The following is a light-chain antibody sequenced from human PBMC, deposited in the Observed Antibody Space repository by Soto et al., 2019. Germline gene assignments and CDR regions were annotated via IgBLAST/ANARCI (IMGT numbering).Light chain of an antibody. CDR1: QSISTN. V-gene: IGKV3-15*01. CDR3: QQYNNWPRT. J-gene: IGKJ1*01. Sequence: EIVMTQSPATLSFSPGERATLSCRASQSISTNLAWYQQKPGEAPRLLIYGVFTRATGIPVRFSGSGSGTEFTLTISSLQSEDFAVYYCQQYNNWPRTFGQGTKVEIK. CDR2: GVF.